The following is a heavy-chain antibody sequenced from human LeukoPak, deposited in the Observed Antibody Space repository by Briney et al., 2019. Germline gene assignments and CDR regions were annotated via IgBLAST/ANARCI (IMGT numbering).Heavy chain of an antibody. CDR2: IIPIFGTP. V-gene: IGHV1-69*13. D-gene: IGHD3-16*01. CDR3: ARLGYDNDFDY. CDR1: GGTFGSYG. Sequence: ASVKVSCKASGGTFGSYGISWVRQAPGQGLEWMGVIIPIFGTPNYAQKFQGRVTITADESTSTAYMELSSLRSEDTAVYYCARLGYDNDFDYWGQGTLVTVSS. J-gene: IGHJ4*02.